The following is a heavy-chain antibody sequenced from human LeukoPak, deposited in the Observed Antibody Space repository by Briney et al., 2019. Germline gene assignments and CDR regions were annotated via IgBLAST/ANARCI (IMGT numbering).Heavy chain of an antibody. CDR3: VGEGVYSSSWYYFDY. J-gene: IGHJ4*02. V-gene: IGHV3-23*01. Sequence: GGSLRLSCAASGFTFSSYWMSWVRQALGKGLEWVSAISGSGGSTYYADSVKGRFTISRDNSKNTLYLQMNSLRAEDTAVYYCVGEGVYSSSWYYFDYWGQGTLVTVSS. D-gene: IGHD6-13*01. CDR2: ISGSGGST. CDR1: GFTFSSYW.